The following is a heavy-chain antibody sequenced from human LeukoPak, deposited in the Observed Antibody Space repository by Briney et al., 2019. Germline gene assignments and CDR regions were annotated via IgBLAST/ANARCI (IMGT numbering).Heavy chain of an antibody. V-gene: IGHV3-30*18. CDR3: AKGDPYYGMDV. J-gene: IGHJ6*04. Sequence: GRSLRLSCAASGFTFGSYGMHWVRQAPGKGLEWVAVISYDGSNKYYADSVKGRFTISRDNSKNTLYLQMNSLRAEDTAVYYCAKGDPYYGMDVWGKGTTVTVSS. CDR2: ISYDGSNK. CDR1: GFTFGSYG.